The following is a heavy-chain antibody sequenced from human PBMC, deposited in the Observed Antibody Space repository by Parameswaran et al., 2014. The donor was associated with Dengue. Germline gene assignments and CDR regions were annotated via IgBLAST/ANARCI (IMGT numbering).Heavy chain of an antibody. D-gene: IGHD6-19*01. Sequence: WIRQPPGKGLEWIGEINHSGSTNYNPSLKSRVTISVDTSKNQFSLKLSSVTAADTAVYYCARGASRYDSSGFDYWGQGTLVTVSS. V-gene: IGHV4-34*01. CDR2: INHSGST. CDR3: ARGASRYDSSGFDY. J-gene: IGHJ4*02.